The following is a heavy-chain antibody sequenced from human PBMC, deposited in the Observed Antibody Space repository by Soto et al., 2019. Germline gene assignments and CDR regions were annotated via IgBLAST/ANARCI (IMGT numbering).Heavy chain of an antibody. CDR2: INPNSGGT. J-gene: IGHJ4*02. CDR3: ASAAVTGKAGLDF. Sequence: ASVKVSCKASGYTFSGFYMHWVRQAPGQGLEWMGWINPNSGGTKSAEKFQGRVTMTRDTSISTAYMELSRLTSDDTAVYYCASAAVTGKAGLDFFGQGTQVTFSS. CDR1: GYTFSGFY. D-gene: IGHD6-19*01. V-gene: IGHV1-2*02.